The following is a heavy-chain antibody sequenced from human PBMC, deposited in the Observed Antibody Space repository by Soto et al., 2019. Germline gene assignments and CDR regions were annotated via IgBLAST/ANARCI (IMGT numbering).Heavy chain of an antibody. CDR2: IKSKTDGGTA. D-gene: IGHD2-15*01. Sequence: EVQLVESGGGFVQPGGSLRLSCVASRFSFTNAWMSWVRQAPGKGPEWVGRIKSKTDGGTADXXAPVKGRFTISRDDSXXXXXXXXXXXXXXXXXXXXXSTDIGIYGLDIWGQGTTVTVSS. V-gene: IGHV3-15*01. CDR1: RFSFTNAW. J-gene: IGHJ6*02. CDR3: STDIGIYGLDI.